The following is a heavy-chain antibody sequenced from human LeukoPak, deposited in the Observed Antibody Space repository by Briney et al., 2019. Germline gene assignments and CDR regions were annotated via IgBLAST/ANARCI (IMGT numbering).Heavy chain of an antibody. Sequence: GGSLRLSCAASGFTFSSYNMNWVRQAPGKGLEWVSYISSSTTLIYYADSVKGRFTISRDNVKNSLYLQMIGLRAEDTAVYYCAKHNWGYLAGSGYWGQGTLVTVSS. CDR2: ISSSTTLI. J-gene: IGHJ4*02. CDR1: GFTFSSYN. CDR3: AKHNWGYLAGSGY. V-gene: IGHV3-48*01. D-gene: IGHD7-27*01.